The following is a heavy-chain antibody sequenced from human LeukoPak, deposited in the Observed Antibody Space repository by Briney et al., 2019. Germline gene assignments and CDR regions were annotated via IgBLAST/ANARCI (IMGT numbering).Heavy chain of an antibody. Sequence: PSETLSLTCTVSGGSISSYYWSWIRQPPGKGLEWIGYIYYSGSTNYNPSLKSRVTISVDTSKNQFSLKLSSVTAADTAVYYCARVDDSSGYHFDYWGQGTLVTVSS. V-gene: IGHV4-59*01. CDR3: ARVDDSSGYHFDY. D-gene: IGHD3-22*01. CDR1: GGSISSYY. J-gene: IGHJ4*02. CDR2: IYYSGST.